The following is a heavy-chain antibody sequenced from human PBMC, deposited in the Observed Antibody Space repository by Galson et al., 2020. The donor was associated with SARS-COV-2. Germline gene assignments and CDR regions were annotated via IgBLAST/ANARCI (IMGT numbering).Heavy chain of an antibody. Sequence: SETLSLTCDVSGGSFSGYSWNWIRQTPGKGLEWIGEINHSGSTNYNPSLKSRVTMSVDTSKKQFSLKLSSVTAADTAVYYCTKYSLSSPARYGLDVWGQGTTVTISS. CDR2: INHSGST. V-gene: IGHV4-34*10. CDR1: GGSFSGYS. CDR3: TKYSLSSPARYGLDV. J-gene: IGHJ6*02. D-gene: IGHD6-6*01.